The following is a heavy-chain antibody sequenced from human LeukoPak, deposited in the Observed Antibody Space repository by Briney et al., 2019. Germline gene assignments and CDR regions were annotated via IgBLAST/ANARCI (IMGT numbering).Heavy chain of an antibody. CDR3: ARPSEEYSYYYGMDV. V-gene: IGHV4-39*02. J-gene: IGHJ6*02. Sequence: SETLSRTCTVSGGSIGSTHYSWGWIRQPPGKGLEWIGSIHYSGSTYYNPPLKRRVTIDVDTSKNHVSLRLSSVIAADTAVYYRARPSEEYSYYYGMDVWGQGTTVTVSS. CDR1: GGSIGSTHYS. CDR2: IHYSGST.